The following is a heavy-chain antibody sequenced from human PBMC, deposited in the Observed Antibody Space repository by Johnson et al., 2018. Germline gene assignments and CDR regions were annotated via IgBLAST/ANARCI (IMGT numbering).Heavy chain of an antibody. Sequence: VQLVQSGGGLVKPGGSLRLSCAASGFTFSSYSMNWVRQAPGKGLEWVSSISSSTSYIYYADSVKGRFTISRDNAKNSLYLQMNSLRAEDTAVYYCASHTAIPNSYAFDIWGQGTMVTVSS. CDR2: ISSSTSYI. D-gene: IGHD5-18*01. CDR3: ASHTAIPNSYAFDI. J-gene: IGHJ3*02. CDR1: GFTFSSYS. V-gene: IGHV3-21*01.